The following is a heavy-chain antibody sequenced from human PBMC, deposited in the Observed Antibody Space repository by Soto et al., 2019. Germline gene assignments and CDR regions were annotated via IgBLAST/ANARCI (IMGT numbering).Heavy chain of an antibody. CDR1: GGPISSSTYY. CDR3: ARHELRYFEWFSSLRGMDV. Sequence: TSETLSLTCTVSGGPISSSTYYWGWIRQPPGKGLEWIGSIYYSGSTYYNPSLKSRVTISVDTSKNQFSLKLSSVTAADTAVYYCARHELRYFEWFSSLRGMDVWGQGTTVTVSS. J-gene: IGHJ6*02. CDR2: IYYSGST. V-gene: IGHV4-39*01. D-gene: IGHD3-9*01.